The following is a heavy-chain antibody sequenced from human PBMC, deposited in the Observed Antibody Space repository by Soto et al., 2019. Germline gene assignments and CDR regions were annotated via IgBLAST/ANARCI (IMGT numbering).Heavy chain of an antibody. CDR3: AKDQGSGWYEIDY. Sequence: EVQLLESGGGLVQPGGSLRLSCAASGFTFSNYAVTWVRQAPGKGLEWVSTISGSGGSTYYADSVKGLFTISRDNSTNTLYLQMNSLRAEDTAVYYCAKDQGSGWYEIDYWGQGTLVTVSS. CDR1: GFTFSNYA. D-gene: IGHD6-13*01. CDR2: ISGSGGST. V-gene: IGHV3-23*01. J-gene: IGHJ4*02.